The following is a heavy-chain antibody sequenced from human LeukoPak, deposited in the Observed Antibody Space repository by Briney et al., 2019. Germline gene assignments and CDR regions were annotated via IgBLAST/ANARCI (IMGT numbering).Heavy chain of an antibody. Sequence: GGSLRLSYAASRFTFDDYGMSWVRQAPGKGLEWVSGINWNGGSTGYADSVKGRFTISRDNAKNSLYLQMNSLRAEDTALYYCARGLEYYDFWSGYSVFDYWGQGTLVTVSS. CDR2: INWNGGST. J-gene: IGHJ4*02. D-gene: IGHD3-3*01. V-gene: IGHV3-20*03. CDR1: RFTFDDYG. CDR3: ARGLEYYDFWSGYSVFDY.